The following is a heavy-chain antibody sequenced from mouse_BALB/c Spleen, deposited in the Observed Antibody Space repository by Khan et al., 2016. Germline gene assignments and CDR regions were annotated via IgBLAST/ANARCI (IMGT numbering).Heavy chain of an antibody. CDR2: INPSTGYT. CDR1: GYTFTSYW. Sequence: QVQLKESGAELAKPGASVKMSCKASGYTFTSYWMHWVKQRPGQGLEWIGYINPSTGYTEYNQKFKDKATLTADKSSSTAYMQLSSLTSEDAAVYYCAYNGNYDYWGQGTTLTVSS. J-gene: IGHJ2*01. V-gene: IGHV1-7*01. D-gene: IGHD2-1*01. CDR3: AYNGNYDY.